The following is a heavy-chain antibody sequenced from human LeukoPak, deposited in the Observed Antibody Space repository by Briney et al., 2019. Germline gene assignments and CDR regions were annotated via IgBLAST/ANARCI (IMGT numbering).Heavy chain of an antibody. Sequence: GGSLRLSCAASGFTFSSYSMNWVRQAPGKGLEWVSYISSSSSTIYYADSVKGRFTISRDNAKNSLYLQMNSLRAEDTAVYYCARDLTVMVSASFDPWGQGTLVTVSS. CDR2: ISSSSSTI. J-gene: IGHJ5*02. D-gene: IGHD5-18*01. V-gene: IGHV3-48*01. CDR3: ARDLTVMVSASFDP. CDR1: GFTFSSYS.